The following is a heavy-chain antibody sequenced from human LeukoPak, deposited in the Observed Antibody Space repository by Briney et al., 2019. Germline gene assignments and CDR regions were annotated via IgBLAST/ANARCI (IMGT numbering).Heavy chain of an antibody. CDR2: VYYSGST. CDR1: GGSISTYY. V-gene: IGHV4-59*12. J-gene: IGHJ4*02. CDR3: ARGGFSFDY. Sequence: SETLSLTCTVSGGSISTYYWSWIRQPPGKGLEWIGYVYYSGSTNYNPSLMSRVTISVDTSENQFSLKLSSVTAADTAVYYCARGGFSFDYWGQGTLVTVSS.